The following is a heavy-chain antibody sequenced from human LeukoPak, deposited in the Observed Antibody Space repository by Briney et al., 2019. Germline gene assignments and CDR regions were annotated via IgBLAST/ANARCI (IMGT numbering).Heavy chain of an antibody. J-gene: IGHJ6*02. CDR2: IYYSGST. Sequence: SETLSLTCTVSGGSISSSSYYWGWIRQPPGKGLEWIGSIYYSGSTYYNPSLKSRVTITVDTSKNQFSLKLSSVTAADTAVYYCAREKRGGYDILTGYYDYYGMDVWGQGTTVTVSS. CDR3: AREKRGGYDILTGYYDYYGMDV. V-gene: IGHV4-39*07. CDR1: GGSISSSSYY. D-gene: IGHD3-9*01.